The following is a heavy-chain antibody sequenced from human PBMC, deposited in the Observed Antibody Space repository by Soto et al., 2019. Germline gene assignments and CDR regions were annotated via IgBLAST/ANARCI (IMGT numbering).Heavy chain of an antibody. J-gene: IGHJ6*02. CDR3: TRVNSTSSAGMDV. CDR1: GFTISSYE. Sequence: QPGGSLRRSCAASGFTISSYEMHWVRQVTGKGLEWVSGIGTAADTYYLGSVKGRFTISRENAKNSLYLQMNSLRAGDTAIYYCTRVNSTSSAGMDVWGQGTTVTVSS. D-gene: IGHD6-6*01. CDR2: IGTAADT. V-gene: IGHV3-13*01.